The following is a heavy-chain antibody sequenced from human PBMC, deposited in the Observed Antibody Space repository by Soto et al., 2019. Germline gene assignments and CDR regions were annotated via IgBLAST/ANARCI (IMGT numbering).Heavy chain of an antibody. J-gene: IGHJ5*02. CDR2: ISSNSDTI. D-gene: IGHD6-13*01. CDR3: SRGGSYSNNRAPFDP. CDR1: GFTFSRYS. V-gene: IGHV3-48*01. Sequence: PGGSLRLSCAASGFTFSRYSMNWVRQAPGKGLEWVSYISSNSDTIYYADSVKGRFTISRDNAKNSLYLQMNSLRAEDTAVYYCSRGGSYSNNRAPFDPRGQGTLVTVSS.